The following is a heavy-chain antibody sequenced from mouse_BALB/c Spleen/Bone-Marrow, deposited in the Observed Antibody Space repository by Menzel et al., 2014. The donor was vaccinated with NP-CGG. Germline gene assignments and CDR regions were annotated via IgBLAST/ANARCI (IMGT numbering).Heavy chain of an antibody. CDR3: ARKYGDY. CDR1: GYPFSSYW. CDR2: IYPGDGET. J-gene: IGHJ2*01. D-gene: IGHD2-10*02. V-gene: IGHV1-80*01. Sequence: QVQLQQSGAELVRPRSSVKISCKASGYPFSSYWMSWVKQRPGQGLEWIGRIYPGDGETNYNGKFKGNATLTADKSSSTAYMQLISLTSEDSAVYFCARKYGDYWGQGTTLTVSS.